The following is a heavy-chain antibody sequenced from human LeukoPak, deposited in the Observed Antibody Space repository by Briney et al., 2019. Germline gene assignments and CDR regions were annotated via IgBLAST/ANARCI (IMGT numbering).Heavy chain of an antibody. Sequence: GASVKVSCKASGYTFSKYGISWVRQAPGQGLEWMGWIHTYNGNPNYASKFQGRVTMTTDTSTSTAYMELRSLRSDDTAVYYCARQYYDFWSGYNVEYYFDYWGQGTLVTVSS. CDR2: IHTYNGNP. CDR3: ARQYYDFWSGYNVEYYFDY. J-gene: IGHJ4*02. CDR1: GYTFSKYG. V-gene: IGHV1-18*01. D-gene: IGHD3-3*01.